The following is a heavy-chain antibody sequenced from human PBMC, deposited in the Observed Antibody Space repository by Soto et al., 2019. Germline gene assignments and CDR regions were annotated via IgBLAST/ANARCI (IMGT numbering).Heavy chain of an antibody. D-gene: IGHD7-27*01. CDR2: ISSSSSTI. CDR3: AKEVSLGSAVDLGY. CDR1: GFTFSSYS. J-gene: IGHJ4*02. V-gene: IGHV3-48*01. Sequence: GGSLRLSCAASGFTFSSYSMNWVRQAPGKGLEWVSYISSSSSTIYYADSVKGRFTISRDNAKNSLYLQMNSLRVEDTAIYYCAKEVSLGSAVDLGYWGQGTLVTVSS.